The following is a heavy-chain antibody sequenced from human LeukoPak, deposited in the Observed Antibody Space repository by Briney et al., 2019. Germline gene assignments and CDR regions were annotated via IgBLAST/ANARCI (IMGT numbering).Heavy chain of an antibody. Sequence: VKVSCKASGYTLSNSSIHWVRQAPGQRLEWMGWINVGNGNTKYSQNFQGRVTITRDTSASTAYMELTSLRSEDTAVYYCAVPEVAGSSYYFDYWGQGTLVTVSS. V-gene: IGHV1-3*01. CDR2: INVGNGNT. CDR3: AVPEVAGSSYYFDY. D-gene: IGHD6-19*01. CDR1: GYTLSNSS. J-gene: IGHJ4*02.